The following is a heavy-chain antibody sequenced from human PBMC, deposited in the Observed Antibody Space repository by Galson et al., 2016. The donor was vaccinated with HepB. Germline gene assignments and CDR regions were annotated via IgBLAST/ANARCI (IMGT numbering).Heavy chain of an antibody. CDR1: GFIFRTYA. CDR3: AKTGVFGSGYPAYHFDS. Sequence: SLRLSCAASGFIFRTYAMTWVRQAPGQGLEWVSAIRSSTSDTYYAASVKGRFTISSDDSKDTVYLQMSGLRDDDTAVYYCAKTGVFGSGYPAYHFDSWGQGLLVTVSS. D-gene: IGHD3-10*01. CDR2: IRSSTSDT. J-gene: IGHJ4*02. V-gene: IGHV3-23*01.